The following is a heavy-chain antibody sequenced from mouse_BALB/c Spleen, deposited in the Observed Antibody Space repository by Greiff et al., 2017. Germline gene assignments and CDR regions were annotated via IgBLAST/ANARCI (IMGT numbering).Heavy chain of an antibody. J-gene: IGHJ3*01. CDR3: ASAYYGNWFAY. Sequence: EVKVVESGGGLVKLGGSLKLSCAASGFTFSSYYMSWVRQTPEKRLELVAAINSNGGSTYYPDTVKGRFTISRDNAKNTLYLQMSSLKSEDTALYYCASAYYGNWFAYWGQGTLVTVSA. CDR2: INSNGGST. CDR1: GFTFSSYY. D-gene: IGHD2-10*01. V-gene: IGHV5-6-2*01.